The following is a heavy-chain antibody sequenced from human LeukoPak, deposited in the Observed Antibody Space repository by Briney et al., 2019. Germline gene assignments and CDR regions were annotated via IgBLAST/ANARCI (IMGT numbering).Heavy chain of an antibody. CDR2: IYYSGSS. J-gene: IGHJ5*02. V-gene: IGHV4-59*01. D-gene: IGHD3-16*01. Sequence: SETLSLTCTVSGGSINSYYWSWIRQPPGKGLEWIGFIYYSGSSLYNPSLKSRVTISVDTSKNQFSLNLSSVTAADTAVYYCARAKLGSSSGFDPWGQGTLVTVSS. CDR1: GGSINSYY. CDR3: ARAKLGSSSGFDP.